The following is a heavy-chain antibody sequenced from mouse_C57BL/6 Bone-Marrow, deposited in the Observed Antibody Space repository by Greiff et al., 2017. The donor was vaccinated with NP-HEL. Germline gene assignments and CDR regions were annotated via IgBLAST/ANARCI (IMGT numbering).Heavy chain of an antibody. CDR2: ISSGSSTI. CDR3: ASPYFDY. V-gene: IGHV5-17*01. J-gene: IGHJ2*01. CDR1: GFTFSDYG. Sequence: DVMLVESGGGLVKPGGSLKLSCAASGFTFSDYGMHWVRQAPEKGLEWVAYISSGSSTISYADTVQGRVTISRDNASNTLYLQMTSLRADDTSMYYCASPYFDYWGQGTTLTVSS.